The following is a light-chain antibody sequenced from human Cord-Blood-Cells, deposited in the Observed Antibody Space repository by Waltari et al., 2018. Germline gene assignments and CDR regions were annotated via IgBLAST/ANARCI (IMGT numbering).Light chain of an antibody. Sequence: DIVMTQSPDSLAVSLGERATINCKSSQSVLYSSNNKNYLAWYQQKPGQPPKLLIYWASTRESGTPDRFSGSGSGTDFTLTISSLQAEDVAVYYGQQYYSTQMYTFGQGTKLEIK. CDR1: QSVLYSSNNKNY. J-gene: IGKJ2*01. CDR3: QQYYSTQMYT. V-gene: IGKV4-1*01. CDR2: WAS.